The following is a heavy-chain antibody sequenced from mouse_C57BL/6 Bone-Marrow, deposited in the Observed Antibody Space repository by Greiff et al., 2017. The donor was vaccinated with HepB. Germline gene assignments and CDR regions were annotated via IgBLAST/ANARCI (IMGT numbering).Heavy chain of an antibody. J-gene: IGHJ2*01. D-gene: IGHD1-1*01. CDR3: ARPYYYGTPY. Sequence: VQLQQPGAELVKPGASVKLSCKASGYTFTSYWMHWVKQRPGQGLEWIGMIHPNSGSTNYNEKFKSKATLAVDKSSSTAYMQLSSLTSEDSAVYYCARPYYYGTPYWGQGTTLTVSS. V-gene: IGHV1-64*01. CDR1: GYTFTSYW. CDR2: IHPNSGST.